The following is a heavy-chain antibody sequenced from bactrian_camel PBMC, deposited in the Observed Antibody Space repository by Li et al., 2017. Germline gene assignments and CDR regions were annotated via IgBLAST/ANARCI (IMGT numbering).Heavy chain of an antibody. V-gene: IGHV3S25*01. CDR3: VSWSRHYGGSWSY. D-gene: IGHD6*01. CDR2: INSVGSST. J-gene: IGHJ4*01. CDR1: GFTFSSYW. Sequence: QLVESGGGLVQPGGSLRLSCAVSGFTFSSYWMYWVRQAPGKGLEWVSSINSVGSSTYYADSVKGRFTISRDNAKTTLYLQMNSLKPEDTAVYYCVSWSRHYGGSWSYWGQGTQVTVS.